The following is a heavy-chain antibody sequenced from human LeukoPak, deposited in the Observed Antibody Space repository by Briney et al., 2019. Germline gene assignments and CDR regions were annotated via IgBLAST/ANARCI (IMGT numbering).Heavy chain of an antibody. V-gene: IGHV1-69*13. J-gene: IGHJ4*02. D-gene: IGHD6-19*01. CDR2: IIPIFGTA. CDR1: GGTFSSYA. Sequence: SVKVSCTASGGTFSSYAISWVRQAPGQGLEWMGGIIPIFGTANYAQKFQGRVTITADESTSTAYMELSSLRSEDTAVYYCARDHMQWLAYFDYWGQGTLVTVSS. CDR3: ARDHMQWLAYFDY.